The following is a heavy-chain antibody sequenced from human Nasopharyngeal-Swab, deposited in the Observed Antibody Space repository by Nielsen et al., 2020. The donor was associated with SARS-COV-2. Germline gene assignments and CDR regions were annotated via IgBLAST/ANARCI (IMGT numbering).Heavy chain of an antibody. V-gene: IGHV1-8*01. CDR3: ARDRGIFQYYYYGMDV. D-gene: IGHD3-10*01. CDR2: MNPNSGNT. J-gene: IGHJ6*01. Sequence: WVRQAPGQGLEWMGWMNPNSGNTGYAQKFQGSVTMTRNTSISTAYMELSSLRSEDTAVYYCARDRGIFQYYYYGMDVWGQGTTVTVSS.